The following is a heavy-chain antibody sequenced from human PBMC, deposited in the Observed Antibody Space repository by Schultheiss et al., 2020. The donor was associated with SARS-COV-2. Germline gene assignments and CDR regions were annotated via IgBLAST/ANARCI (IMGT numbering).Heavy chain of an antibody. V-gene: IGHV1-69*05. D-gene: IGHD3-3*01. CDR1: GGTFSAYA. Sequence: SVKVSCKASGGTFSAYAFSWVRQAPGQGLEWMGGIIPFFGATQYAQKFQGRVTITRDTSASTAYMELSSLRSEDTAVYYCARWGSRSGYLYYFDYWGQGTLVTVSS. J-gene: IGHJ4*02. CDR3: ARWGSRSGYLYYFDY. CDR2: IIPFFGAT.